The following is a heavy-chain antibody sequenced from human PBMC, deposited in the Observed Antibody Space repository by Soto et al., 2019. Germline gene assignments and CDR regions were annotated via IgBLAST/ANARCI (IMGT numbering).Heavy chain of an antibody. CDR1: GFTFSSYG. Sequence: QVQLVESGGGVVQPGRSLRLSCAASGFTFSSYGMHWVRQAPGKXLGWIAVISYDGSNKYYADSVKGRFTISRDNSKNTLYLQXXXLXXXXXXXXXXXXXXXXXXXXMDVWGQGTTVTVSS. J-gene: IGHJ6*02. V-gene: IGHV3-30*03. CDR2: ISYDGSNK. CDR3: XXXXXXXXXXMDV.